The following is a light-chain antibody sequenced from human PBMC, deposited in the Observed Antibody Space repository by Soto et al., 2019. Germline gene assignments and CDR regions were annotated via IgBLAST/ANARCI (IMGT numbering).Light chain of an antibody. CDR2: DAS. CDR3: QQRNVWPTRT. CDR1: QWIXGT. Sequence: VMSQSPSTLSVSPGEGATLSCRASQWIXGTFAWYEIKPGQPPRILIXDASNRAAGVPARFVGSGSGKDFTLTINSLEPEDFSVYYCQQRNVWPTRTFGQGTRLDIK. J-gene: IGKJ5*01. V-gene: IGKV3D-11*03.